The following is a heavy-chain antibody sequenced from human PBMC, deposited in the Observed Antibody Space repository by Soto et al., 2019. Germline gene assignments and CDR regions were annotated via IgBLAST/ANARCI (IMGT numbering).Heavy chain of an antibody. Sequence: PGGPLRLSCVGSGFIGSNNGMHWVRQTPGKGLEWVAFMSYDGSDTFYADSVKGRFTISRDNSKNTLFLHMSNLRAEDTAMYYCTIVRVADSALDHWGQGTLVTVSS. J-gene: IGHJ4*02. V-gene: IGHV3-30*02. D-gene: IGHD3-10*02. CDR1: GFIGSNNG. CDR2: MSYDGSDT. CDR3: TIVRVADSALDH.